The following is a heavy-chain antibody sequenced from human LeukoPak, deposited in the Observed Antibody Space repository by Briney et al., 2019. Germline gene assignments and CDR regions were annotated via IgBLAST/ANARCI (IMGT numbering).Heavy chain of an antibody. Sequence: SETLSLTCTVSGGSVSSGSYYWGWIRQPPGKGLEWIGNIYYSGSTYYNPSLKSRVTISVETSKNQFSLKLSSVTAADTAVYFCAKSPVSSCRGSFCYPFDYWGQGNLVTVSS. V-gene: IGHV4-39*07. CDR3: AKSPVSSCRGSFCYPFDY. J-gene: IGHJ4*02. CDR1: GGSVSSGSYY. D-gene: IGHD2-15*01. CDR2: IYYSGST.